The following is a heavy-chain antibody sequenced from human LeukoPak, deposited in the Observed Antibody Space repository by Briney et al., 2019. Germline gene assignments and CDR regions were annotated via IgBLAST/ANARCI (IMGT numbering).Heavy chain of an antibody. D-gene: IGHD3-16*01. CDR3: VVGGAGGGYFPN. J-gene: IGHJ1*01. CDR2: MKEDGSDE. Sequence: GGSLRLSRSAFEFSFSLSTMSWVRQAAGKGLEWVAKMKEDGSDENYVDSVKGRFTISRDNSKNPLYLQMNSLRPEDTAVYFCVVGGAGGGYFPNWGQGSLVIVSA. V-gene: IGHV3-7*01. CDR1: EFSFSLST.